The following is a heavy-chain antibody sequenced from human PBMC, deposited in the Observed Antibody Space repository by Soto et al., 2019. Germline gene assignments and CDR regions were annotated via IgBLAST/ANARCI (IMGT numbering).Heavy chain of an antibody. CDR2: IKSKTDGGTT. CDR3: TTDRGSGGYSSLWYYYYGMDV. V-gene: IGHV3-15*01. D-gene: IGHD6-19*01. CDR1: GFTFSNAW. Sequence: EVQLVESGGGLVKPGGSLRLSCAASGFTFSNAWMSWVRQAPGKGLEWVGRIKSKTDGGTTDYAAPMKGRFTISRDDSKNSLSLQMNSLKSEDPAVYYCTTDRGSGGYSSLWYYYYGMDVWGQGTTVTVSS. J-gene: IGHJ6*02.